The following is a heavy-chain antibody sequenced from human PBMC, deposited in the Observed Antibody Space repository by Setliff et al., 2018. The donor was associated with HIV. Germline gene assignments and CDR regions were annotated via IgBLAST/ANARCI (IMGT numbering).Heavy chain of an antibody. J-gene: IGHJ4*02. CDR1: GGSISSGGYY. V-gene: IGHV4-31*03. CDR3: ARHVGYSSSSLDY. CDR2: IYYSGST. Sequence: PSETLSLTCTVSGGSISSGGYYWSWIRQHPGKGLEWIGYIYYSGSTYYNPSLKSRVTISVDTSKNQFSLKLSSVTAADTAVYYCARHVGYSSSSLDYWGQGTLVTVSS. D-gene: IGHD6-6*01.